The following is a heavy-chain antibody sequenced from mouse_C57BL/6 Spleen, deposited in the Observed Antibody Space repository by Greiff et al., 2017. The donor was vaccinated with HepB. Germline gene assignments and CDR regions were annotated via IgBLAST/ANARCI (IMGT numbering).Heavy chain of an antibody. Sequence: VQLQQSGPELVKPGASVKISCKASGYTFTDYYMNWVKQSHGKSLEWIGDINPNNGGTSYNQKFKGKATLTVDKSSSTAYMELRSLTSEDSAVYYCARRYYGSSYDYWGQGTSVTVSS. D-gene: IGHD1-1*01. CDR2: INPNNGGT. CDR3: ARRYYGSSYDY. V-gene: IGHV1-26*01. CDR1: GYTFTDYY. J-gene: IGHJ4*01.